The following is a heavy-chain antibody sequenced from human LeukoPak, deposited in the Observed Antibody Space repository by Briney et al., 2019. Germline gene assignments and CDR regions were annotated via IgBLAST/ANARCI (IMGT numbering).Heavy chain of an antibody. CDR2: IIPIFGTA. J-gene: IGHJ4*02. D-gene: IGHD2-15*01. Sequence: GASVKVSCKASGGTXSSYAISWVRQAPGQGLEWMGGIIPIFGTANYAQKFQGRVTITADESTSTAYMELSSLRSEDTAVYYCARDLSQEVVAASGYWGQGTLVTVSS. CDR3: ARDLSQEVVAASGY. V-gene: IGHV1-69*13. CDR1: GGTXSSYA.